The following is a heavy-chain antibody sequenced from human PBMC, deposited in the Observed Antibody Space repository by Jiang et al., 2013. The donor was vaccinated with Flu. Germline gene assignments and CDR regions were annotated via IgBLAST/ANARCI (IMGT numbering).Heavy chain of an antibody. V-gene: IGHV1-3*01. J-gene: IGHJ4*02. Sequence: GAEVKKPGASVKVSCKASGYTFTSYAMHWVRQAPGQRLEWMGWINAGNGNTKYSQKFQGRVTITRDTSASTAYMELSSLRSEDTAVYYCARDGCDYGDCTVFDYWGQGTLVTVSS. CDR3: ARDGCDYGDCTVFDY. CDR1: GYTFTSYA. D-gene: IGHD4-17*01. CDR2: INAGNGNT.